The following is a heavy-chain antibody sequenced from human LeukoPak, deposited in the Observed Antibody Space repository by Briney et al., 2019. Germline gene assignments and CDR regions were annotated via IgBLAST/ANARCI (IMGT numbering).Heavy chain of an antibody. V-gene: IGHV1-18*01. CDR3: ARARVPYDSSGYYP. CDR2: ISAYNGNT. CDR1: GYTFTSYG. D-gene: IGHD3-22*01. J-gene: IGHJ5*02. Sequence: ASVKVSCKASGYTFTSYGISWVRQAPGQGLEWMGWISAYNGNTNYAQKFQGRVTITRDTSASTAYMELSSLRSEDTAVYYCARARVPYDSSGYYPWGQGTLVTVSS.